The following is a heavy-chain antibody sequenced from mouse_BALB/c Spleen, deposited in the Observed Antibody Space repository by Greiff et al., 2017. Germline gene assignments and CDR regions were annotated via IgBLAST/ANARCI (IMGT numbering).Heavy chain of an antibody. CDR1: GFSLTSYG. V-gene: IGHV2-9*02. CDR3: ARENWDGIYYFDY. Sequence: QVQLKESGPGLVAPSQSLSITCTVSGFSLTSYGVHWVRQPPGKGLEWLGVIWAGGSTNYNSALMSRLSISKDNSKSQVFLKMNSLQTDDTAMYYCARENWDGIYYFDYWGQGTTLTVSS. J-gene: IGHJ2*01. CDR2: IWAGGST. D-gene: IGHD4-1*01.